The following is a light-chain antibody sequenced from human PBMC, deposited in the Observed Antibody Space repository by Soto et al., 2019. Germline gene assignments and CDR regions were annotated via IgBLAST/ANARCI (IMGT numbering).Light chain of an antibody. CDR3: SSFAGNNNLV. CDR2: EVS. J-gene: IGLJ2*01. V-gene: IGLV2-8*01. CDR1: RSDVGGYNY. Sequence: QSALPKPPSASGSHGQSVTISCTGTRSDVGGYNYVSWYQQHQGKAPKLMISEVSKRPSGVPDRFSGSKSGNTAALTVSGLQAEDEDDYYCSSFAGNNNLVFGGGTKLTVL.